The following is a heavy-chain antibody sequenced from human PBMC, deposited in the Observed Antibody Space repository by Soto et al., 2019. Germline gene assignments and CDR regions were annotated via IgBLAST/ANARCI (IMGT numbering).Heavy chain of an antibody. D-gene: IGHD3-22*01. CDR2: INPSGGST. J-gene: IGHJ4*02. V-gene: IGHV1-46*01. CDR3: ARDGGNYYDSSGSPGFDY. Sequence: ASVKVSCKASGYTFTNYYIHWVRQAPGQGLEWIGIINPSGGSTNYAQKFQGRVTMTRDTSTSTVYMELSSLRSEDTAVYYCARDGGNYYDSSGSPGFDYWGQGTLVTVSS. CDR1: GYTFTNYY.